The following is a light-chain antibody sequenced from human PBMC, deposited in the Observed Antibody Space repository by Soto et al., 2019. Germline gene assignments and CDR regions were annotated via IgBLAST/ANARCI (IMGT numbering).Light chain of an antibody. V-gene: IGLV2-14*01. CDR1: SSGVGAYDH. J-gene: IGLJ2*01. CDR3: SSYTSRDTVI. CDR2: EIS. Sequence: QSVLTQPASVSRSPGQSITISCSGTSSGVGAYDHVSWYQQYPGKAPKFIIFEISNRPSGISSRFSGSRSGNTASLTISRLQAEDEAYYYCSSYTSRDTVIFGGGTKVTVL.